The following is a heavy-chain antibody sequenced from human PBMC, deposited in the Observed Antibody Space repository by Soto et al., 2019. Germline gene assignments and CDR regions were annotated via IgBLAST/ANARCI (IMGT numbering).Heavy chain of an antibody. CDR1: GFTVSSHY. CDR3: ARDRLGDGYNFIHY. D-gene: IGHD5-12*01. J-gene: IGHJ4*02. Sequence: GSLRLSCVASGFTVSSHYMTWVRQAPGKGLEWVSVIYSGGSTYYADSVEGRFTISRDNSKNTLFLQMSSLGAEDTAVYYCARDRLGDGYNFIHYWGQGTLVTVSS. V-gene: IGHV3-53*01. CDR2: IYSGGST.